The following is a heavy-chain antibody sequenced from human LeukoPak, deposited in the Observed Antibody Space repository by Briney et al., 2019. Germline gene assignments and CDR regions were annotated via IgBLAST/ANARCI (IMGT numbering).Heavy chain of an antibody. Sequence: GGSLRLSCAASGFXFSSYDMHWVRQATGKGLEWVSAIGTAGDTYYPGSVKGRFTISRENAKNSLYLQMNSLRVEDTAVYYCARVSPEIVVVTGTGAPDYWGQGTLVTVSS. CDR1: GFXFSSYD. CDR2: IGTAGDT. V-gene: IGHV3-13*04. CDR3: ARVSPEIVVVTGTGAPDY. D-gene: IGHD2-21*02. J-gene: IGHJ4*02.